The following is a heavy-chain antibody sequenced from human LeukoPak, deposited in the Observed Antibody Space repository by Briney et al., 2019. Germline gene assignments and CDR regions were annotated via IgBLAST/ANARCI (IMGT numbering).Heavy chain of an antibody. J-gene: IGHJ3*02. D-gene: IGHD3-16*01. Sequence: GGSLRLSCAASGFTFSRFWMNWVRQAPGRGLEWVANIDQSGGRNNYVDSVKGRFTISRDNAKNSLFLEMSSLRADNTAVYFCARDVEGGTFDIWGQGTTVTVSS. CDR3: ARDVEGGTFDI. V-gene: IGHV3-7*03. CDR1: GFTFSRFW. CDR2: IDQSGGRN.